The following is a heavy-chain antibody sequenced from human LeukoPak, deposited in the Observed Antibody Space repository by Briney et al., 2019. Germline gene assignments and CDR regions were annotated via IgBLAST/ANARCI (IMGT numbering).Heavy chain of an antibody. CDR1: GFSFNSDW. D-gene: IGHD5-18*01. J-gene: IGHJ4*02. V-gene: IGHV3-23*01. CDR2: ISGSAHKI. Sequence: PGGSLRLSYAASGFSFNSDWMDWVRQAPEKGLDWVSVISGSAHKIRYADSVKGRFTISRDNSENIVYLQMNNLRVEDTAVYYCAGRPTGYSSGYIHWGQGTLVTVSS. CDR3: AGRPTGYSSGYIH.